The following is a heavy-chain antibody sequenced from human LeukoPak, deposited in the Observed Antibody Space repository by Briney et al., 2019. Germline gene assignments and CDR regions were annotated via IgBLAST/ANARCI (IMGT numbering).Heavy chain of an antibody. CDR3: ARDSYRYGSAAYYMDV. J-gene: IGHJ6*03. CDR2: INTSGST. D-gene: IGHD3-10*01. Sequence: PSETLSLTCTVSGVSISSYYWSWIRQPAGKGLEWIGRINTSGSTNYNPSLKSRVTMSVDTSKNQFSLKLSSVTAADTAVYYCARDSYRYGSAAYYMDVWGKGTTVTISS. CDR1: GVSISSYY. V-gene: IGHV4-4*07.